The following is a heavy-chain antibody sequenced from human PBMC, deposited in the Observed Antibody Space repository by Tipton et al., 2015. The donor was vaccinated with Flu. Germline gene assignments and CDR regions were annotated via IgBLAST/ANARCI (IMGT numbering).Heavy chain of an antibody. Sequence: TLSLTCTVSGGSISSYYWSWIRQPPGKGLEWIGYIYYNGNTNYNPSLKSRVTISVDTSKNQFSLKVSSVTAADTAVYYCARGSRDTRDAFDIWGQGTMVTASS. J-gene: IGHJ3*02. CDR2: IYYNGNT. D-gene: IGHD3-16*02. CDR3: ARGSRDTRDAFDI. CDR1: GGSISSYY. V-gene: IGHV4-59*01.